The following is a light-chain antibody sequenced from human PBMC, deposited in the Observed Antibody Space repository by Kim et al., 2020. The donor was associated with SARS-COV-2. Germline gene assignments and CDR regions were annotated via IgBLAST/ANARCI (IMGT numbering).Light chain of an antibody. CDR1: KIEKKF. CDR2: RDS. Sequence: SVALRQTAKITCVGSKIEKKFDHWDQQKPGQAPVLVIYRDSNRPSGIPERFSGSNSVNTATLTISRAQAGDEADYYCQVWDSSTYVFGTGTKVTVL. V-gene: IGLV3-9*01. J-gene: IGLJ1*01. CDR3: QVWDSSTYV.